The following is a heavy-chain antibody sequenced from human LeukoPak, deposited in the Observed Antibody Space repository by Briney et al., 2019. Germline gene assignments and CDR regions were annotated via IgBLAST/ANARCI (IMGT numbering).Heavy chain of an antibody. V-gene: IGHV4-30-4*01. CDR2: IYYSGST. CDR3: ARVRITMVRGVIILNWFDP. J-gene: IGHJ5*02. D-gene: IGHD3-10*01. CDR1: GGSICSGDYY. Sequence: SETLSLTCIVSGGSICSGDYYWSWIRQPPGKGLEWIGYIYYSGSTYYNPSLKSRVTISVDTSKNQFSLKLSSVTAADTAVYYCARVRITMVRGVIILNWFDPWGQGTLVTVSS.